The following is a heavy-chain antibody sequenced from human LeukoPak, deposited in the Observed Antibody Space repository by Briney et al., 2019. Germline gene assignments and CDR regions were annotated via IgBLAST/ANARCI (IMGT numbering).Heavy chain of an antibody. CDR3: ARDDDIVVEPAAMGVAFDI. V-gene: IGHV3-7*03. CDR1: GFTFSSYW. D-gene: IGHD2-2*01. J-gene: IGHJ3*02. Sequence: GGSLRLSCAASGFTFSSYWMSWVRQAPGKGLEWVANIKRDGSEKYYVDSVKGRFTISRDNAKNSLYLQMNSLRAEDTAVYYCARDDDIVVEPAAMGVAFDIWGQGTMVTVSS. CDR2: IKRDGSEK.